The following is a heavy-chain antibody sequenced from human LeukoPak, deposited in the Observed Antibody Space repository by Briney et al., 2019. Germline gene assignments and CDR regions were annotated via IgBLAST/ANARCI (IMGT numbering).Heavy chain of an antibody. D-gene: IGHD2-2*01. CDR3: ARDLIVVVVPAAIPSGFDP. Sequence: ASVKVSCKASVGTFSSYAISWVRQAPGQGLEWMGRIIPIFGTANYAQKFQGRVTITADKSTSTAYMELRSLRSEDTAVYYCARDLIVVVVPAAIPSGFDPWGQGTLVTVSS. CDR1: VGTFSSYA. J-gene: IGHJ5*02. V-gene: IGHV1-69*06. CDR2: IIPIFGTA.